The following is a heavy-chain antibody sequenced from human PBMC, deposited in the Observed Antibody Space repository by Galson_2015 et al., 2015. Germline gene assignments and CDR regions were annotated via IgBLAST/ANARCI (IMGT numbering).Heavy chain of an antibody. CDR3: ARDNAWFGELWRGWLAY. CDR2: ISYDGSNK. D-gene: IGHD3-10*01. V-gene: IGHV3-30-3*01. Sequence: SLRLSCAASGFTFSSYAMHWARQAPGKGLEWVAVISYDGSNKYYADSVKGRFTISRDNSKNTLYLQMNSLRAEDTAVYYCARDNAWFGELWRGWLAYWGQGTLVTVSS. CDR1: GFTFSSYA. J-gene: IGHJ4*02.